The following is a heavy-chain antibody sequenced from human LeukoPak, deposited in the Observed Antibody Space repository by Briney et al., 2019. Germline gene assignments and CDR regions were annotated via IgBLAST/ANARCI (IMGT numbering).Heavy chain of an antibody. D-gene: IGHD4-11*01. CDR3: ATSSAYDYDAFDI. CDR2: FDPGDGET. Sequence: ASVKVSCKVSGYTLTELSMHWVRQAPGKGLEWMGGFDPGDGETIYAQKFQGRVTMTEDTSTDTAYMELSSLRSEDTAVYYCATSSAYDYDAFDIWGQGTMVTVSS. V-gene: IGHV1-24*01. CDR1: GYTLTELS. J-gene: IGHJ3*02.